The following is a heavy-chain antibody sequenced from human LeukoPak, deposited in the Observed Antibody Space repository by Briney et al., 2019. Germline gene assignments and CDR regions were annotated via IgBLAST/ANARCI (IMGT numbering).Heavy chain of an antibody. CDR3: AALVAPRPN. CDR2: IYSGGST. J-gene: IGHJ4*02. D-gene: IGHD6-6*01. CDR1: GFTVSGNY. Sequence: PGGSLRLSCTASGFTVSGNYMTWVRQAPGKGLEWVSVIYSGGSTYYADSVTGRFTISRESSKNTLFLQMDSLGAEDTAVYCCAALVAPRPNWGQGTLVTVAS. V-gene: IGHV3-53*01.